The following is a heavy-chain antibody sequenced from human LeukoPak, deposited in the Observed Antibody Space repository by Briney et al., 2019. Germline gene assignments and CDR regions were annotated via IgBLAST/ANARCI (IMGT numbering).Heavy chain of an antibody. CDR2: INTDGSST. CDR1: GFTFSSYW. V-gene: IGHV3-74*03. CDR3: ARGGSHMDY. Sequence: GGSLRLSCAASGFTFSSYWMHWVRQAPGKGLMWVSGINTDGSSTMYADSVKGRFTISRDNAKNTLYLQMNSLRGEDTAVYYCARGGSHMDYWGQGTLVTVSS. D-gene: IGHD3-16*01. J-gene: IGHJ4*02.